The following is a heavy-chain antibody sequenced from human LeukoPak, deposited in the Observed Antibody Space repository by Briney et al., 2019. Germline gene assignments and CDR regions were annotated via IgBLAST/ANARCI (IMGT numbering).Heavy chain of an antibody. CDR2: IYGSGGRT. D-gene: IGHD1-1*01. V-gene: IGHV3-23*01. CDR1: GFTFSTFP. CDR3: ARGRLEFDY. J-gene: IGHJ4*02. Sequence: QPGGSLRLSCAASGFTFSTFPMSWVRQAPGKGLEWVSSIYGSGGRTYYADSVKGRFTISRDSSKSTLSLQIDSLRAEDTAVYYCARGRLEFDYWGQGTLVIVSS.